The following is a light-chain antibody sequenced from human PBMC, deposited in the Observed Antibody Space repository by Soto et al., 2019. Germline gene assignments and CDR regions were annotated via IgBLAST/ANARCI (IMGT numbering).Light chain of an antibody. V-gene: IGKV1-5*01. CDR1: QTVSSW. CDR2: DVS. CDR3: QQYYSYSRT. Sequence: GDRVTLTCRASQTVSSWLAWYQQKPGKAPKLLIYDVSSLESGVPSRFSGSGSGTEFTLTISSLQPDDFATYYCQQYYSYSRTFGQGTKVEVK. J-gene: IGKJ1*01.